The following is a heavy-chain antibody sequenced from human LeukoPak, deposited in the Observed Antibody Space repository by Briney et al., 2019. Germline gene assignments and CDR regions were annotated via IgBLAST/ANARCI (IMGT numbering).Heavy chain of an antibody. CDR2: IYHSGST. CDR3: ARWIMVRGVIMSGWFDP. V-gene: IGHV4-30-2*01. CDR1: GGSISSGGYP. D-gene: IGHD3-10*01. Sequence: SETLSLTCAVSGGSISSGGYPWSWIRQPPGKGLEWIGYIYHSGSTYYNPSLKSRVTIPVDRSKNQFSLKLSSVTAADTAVYYCARWIMVRGVIMSGWFDPWGQGTLVTVSS. J-gene: IGHJ5*02.